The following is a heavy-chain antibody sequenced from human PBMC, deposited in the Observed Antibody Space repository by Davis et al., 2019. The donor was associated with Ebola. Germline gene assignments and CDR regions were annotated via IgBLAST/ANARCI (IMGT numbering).Heavy chain of an antibody. CDR1: GGSISSYY. D-gene: IGHD3-22*01. Sequence: SETLSLTCTVSGGSISSYYWSWVRQPPGKGLEWIGEIYHSGSTNYNPSLKSRVTISVDTSKNQFSLKLSSVTAADTAAYYCAMGITMIVVWGQGTLVTVSS. V-gene: IGHV4-34*01. CDR2: IYHSGST. CDR3: AMGITMIVV. J-gene: IGHJ4*02.